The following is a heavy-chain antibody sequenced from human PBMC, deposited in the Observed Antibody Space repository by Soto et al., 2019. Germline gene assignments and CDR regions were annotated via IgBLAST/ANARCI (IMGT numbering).Heavy chain of an antibody. CDR2: SSATGAGT. Sequence: EVQLLESGGGLVQPGGSLRLSCAASGFNFSSYGMTWVRQAPGKGLEWVSFSSATGAGTYYADSVKGRFTISRDNSKNTLDLQMTSLRADDPAVYYCAKDRLAGGNYGFYSDFWGQGALVIVSS. D-gene: IGHD1-7*01. CDR3: AKDRLAGGNYGFYSDF. V-gene: IGHV3-23*01. J-gene: IGHJ4*02. CDR1: GFNFSSYG.